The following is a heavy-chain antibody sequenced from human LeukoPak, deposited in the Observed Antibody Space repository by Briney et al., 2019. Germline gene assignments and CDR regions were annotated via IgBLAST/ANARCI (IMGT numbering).Heavy chain of an antibody. CDR3: ARAEYYYAVGAFDF. D-gene: IGHD3-10*01. J-gene: IGHJ3*01. CDR1: GGSISGYY. Sequence: PSETLSLTCTVSGGSISGYYWSWIRQPPGKGLEWIGYIYYSGSTNYNPSLKSRITISVDTSKKQFSLKMRSVTAADTAVYYCARAEYYYAVGAFDFWGQGTVVTVSS. CDR2: IYYSGST. V-gene: IGHV4-59*01.